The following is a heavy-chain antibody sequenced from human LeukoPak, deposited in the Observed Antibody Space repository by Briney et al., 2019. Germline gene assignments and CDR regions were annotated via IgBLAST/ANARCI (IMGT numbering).Heavy chain of an antibody. Sequence: GRSLRLSCAASGFTFSSYAMHWVRQAPGKGLEWVAVISYDGSNKYYADSEKGRFTISRDNSKNTLYLQMNSLRAEDTAVYYCARGPSGWYYYYGMDVWGQGTTVTVSS. CDR1: GFTFSSYA. CDR3: ARGPSGWYYYYGMDV. CDR2: ISYDGSNK. V-gene: IGHV3-30-3*01. J-gene: IGHJ6*02. D-gene: IGHD6-19*01.